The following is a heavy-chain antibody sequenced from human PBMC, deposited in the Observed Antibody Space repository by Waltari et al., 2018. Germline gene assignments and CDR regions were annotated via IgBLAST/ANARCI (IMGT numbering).Heavy chain of an antibody. D-gene: IGHD5-12*01. Sequence: EVQLLESGGALVQPGGSLRLSCAASGFTFSTYTLIWVRQAPGKELEWVSTISDPPTGNTHYADSVKGRLTISRDESRNTVYLQMKGLIAEDTAVYYCSTWLRAHFDYWGQGTPVTVSS. CDR3: STWLRAHFDY. CDR2: ISDPPTGNT. CDR1: GFTFSTYT. V-gene: IGHV3-23*01. J-gene: IGHJ4*02.